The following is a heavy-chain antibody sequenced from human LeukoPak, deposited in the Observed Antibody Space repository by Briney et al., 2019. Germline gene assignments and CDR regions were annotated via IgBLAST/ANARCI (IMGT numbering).Heavy chain of an antibody. CDR2: IYYSGST. Sequence: SETLSLTCTVSGGSISSYYWSWIRQPPGKGLEWIGYIYYSGSTNYNPSLKSRVTISVDTSKNQFSLKLSSVTAADTAVYYCARHQVAAAGIDYWGQGTLVTVSS. V-gene: IGHV4-59*08. J-gene: IGHJ4*02. CDR1: GGSISSYY. D-gene: IGHD6-13*01. CDR3: ARHQVAAAGIDY.